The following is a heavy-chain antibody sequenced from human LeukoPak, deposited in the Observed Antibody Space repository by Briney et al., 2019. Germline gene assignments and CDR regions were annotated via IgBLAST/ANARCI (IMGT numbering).Heavy chain of an antibody. CDR2: IKQDGSEK. J-gene: IGHJ4*02. CDR1: GFTFRSYW. Sequence: TGGSLRPSCAASGFTFRSYWMSWVRQAPGKGLEGVANIKQDGSEKYYVDSVKGRFTISRDNAKNSLYLQMNSLRAEDTAVYYCARLKAQQLVSIPFDYWGQGTLVTVSS. V-gene: IGHV3-7*01. D-gene: IGHD6-13*01. CDR3: ARLKAQQLVSIPFDY.